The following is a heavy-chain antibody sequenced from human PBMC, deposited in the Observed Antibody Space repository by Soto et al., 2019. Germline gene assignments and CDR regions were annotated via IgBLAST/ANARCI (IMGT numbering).Heavy chain of an antibody. D-gene: IGHD3-16*01. J-gene: IGHJ4*02. Sequence: WGSLRLSCAASGLNFSNYAMSWVRKAPGKGLEWVSLVSATAGTTYYTDSVKGRFTISRDNSRNTVYLQMNSLRADDTAVYYCAKDRLAGGFDYWGQGTLVTVSS. CDR3: AKDRLAGGFDY. V-gene: IGHV3-23*01. CDR1: GLNFSNYA. CDR2: VSATAGTT.